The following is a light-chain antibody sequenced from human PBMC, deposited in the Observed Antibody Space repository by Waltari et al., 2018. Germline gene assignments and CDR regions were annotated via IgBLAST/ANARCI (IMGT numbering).Light chain of an antibody. CDR3: QQYGTAPLT. CDR1: QSVTNNL. J-gene: IGKJ4*01. Sequence: EIVLTQSPGTLSLSPGEGAALSCRASQSVTNNLLAWYQQKPGLAPRLLIYGASSRATGIPDRFSGSGSGTDFTLTISRLEPDDFAVYHCQQYGTAPLTCGGGTKVEIK. V-gene: IGKV3-20*01. CDR2: GAS.